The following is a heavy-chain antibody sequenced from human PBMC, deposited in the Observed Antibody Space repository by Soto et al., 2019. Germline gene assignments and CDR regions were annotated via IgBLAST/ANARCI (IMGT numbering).Heavy chain of an antibody. D-gene: IGHD3-9*01. CDR1: GFTFSSYA. V-gene: IGHV3-23*01. CDR3: AKASDYDDILTGLH. J-gene: IGHJ4*02. Sequence: EVQLLESGGGLVQPGGSLRISCAASGFTFSSYAMNWVRQAPGKGLECLSTISGSGGSAYYADSVKGRFTITRDNSKNTLHLQMNSLRAEDTAVYYCAKASDYDDILTGLHWGQGTLVTVSA. CDR2: ISGSGGSA.